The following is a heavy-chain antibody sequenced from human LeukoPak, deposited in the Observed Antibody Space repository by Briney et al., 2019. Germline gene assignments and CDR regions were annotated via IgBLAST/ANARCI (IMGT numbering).Heavy chain of an antibody. V-gene: IGHV4-61*05. CDR1: GGFISSNIYY. CDR3: ARLRAGYYYYMDV. J-gene: IGHJ6*03. CDR2: IYTSGST. Sequence: PSETLSLTCTVSGGFISSNIYYWGWLRQPPGRGLEWIEYIYTSGSTNYNPSLKSRVTISVDTPKNQLSLKLSSVTTADTAVYYCARLRAGYYYYMDVWGKGTTVTVSS.